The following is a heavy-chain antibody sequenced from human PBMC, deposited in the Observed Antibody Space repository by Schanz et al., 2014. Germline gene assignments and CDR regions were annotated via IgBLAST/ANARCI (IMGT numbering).Heavy chain of an antibody. J-gene: IGHJ4*02. D-gene: IGHD3-9*01. Sequence: DVQLVDSGGGLVQPGGSLRLSCAASGFTFSNHALSWVRQAPGKGLEWVSGIGGSGDSTHYADSVKGRFIISRDNSKNTLYLQVNSLRAEDTAVYYCAKHVRSLTGNDYWGQGTLXTVSS. V-gene: IGHV3-23*04. CDR1: GFTFSNHA. CDR3: AKHVRSLTGNDY. CDR2: IGGSGDST.